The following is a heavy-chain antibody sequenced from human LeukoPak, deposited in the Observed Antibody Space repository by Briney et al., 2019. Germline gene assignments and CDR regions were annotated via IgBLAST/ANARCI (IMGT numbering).Heavy chain of an antibody. J-gene: IGHJ4*02. CDR3: AREVDYSSPFDY. CDR1: GGTFSSYA. V-gene: IGHV1-69*13. CDR2: IIPIFGTA. Sequence: ASVKVSCKASGGTFSSYAISWVRQAPGQGLEWMGGIIPIFGTANYAQKFQGRVTITADESTSTAYMELSSLRSEDTAVYYCAREVDYSSPFDYWGQGTLVTVSS. D-gene: IGHD1-26*01.